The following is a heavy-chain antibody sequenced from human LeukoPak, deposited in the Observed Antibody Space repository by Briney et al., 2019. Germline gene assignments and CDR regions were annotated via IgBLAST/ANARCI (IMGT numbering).Heavy chain of an antibody. V-gene: IGHV1-69*13. CDR1: GGTFSSYA. CDR3: ARAHSYGPTYYFDY. J-gene: IGHJ4*02. CDR2: IIPIFGTA. Sequence: GASVKVSCKASGGTFSSYAISWVRQAPGQGLEWMGGIIPIFGTANYAQKFQGRVTITADESTSTAYMELSRLRSEDTAVYYCARAHSYGPTYYFDYWGQGTLVTVSS. D-gene: IGHD5-18*01.